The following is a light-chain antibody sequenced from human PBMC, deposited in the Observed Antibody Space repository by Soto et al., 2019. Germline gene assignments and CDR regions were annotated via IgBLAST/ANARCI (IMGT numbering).Light chain of an antibody. CDR3: QQYGHLPIT. V-gene: IGKV1-33*01. J-gene: IGKJ5*01. Sequence: IHKTQSPSSLSASVGERLTTTCEASQDITIYLNWYQQKPGKAPRLLLYDASYLATGVPSRFSGGGSGTDFTFTISRLQPGDIATYYCQQYGHLPITFGQGTRLEIK. CDR1: QDITIY. CDR2: DAS.